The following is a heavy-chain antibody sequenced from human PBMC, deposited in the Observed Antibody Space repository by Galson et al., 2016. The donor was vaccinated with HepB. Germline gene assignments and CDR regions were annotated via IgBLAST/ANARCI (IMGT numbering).Heavy chain of an antibody. Sequence: PALVKPTQTLTLMCTFSGFSLSTTGVAVGWIRQPPGKALEWLALIYWDDDQRYSPSLKSRVTITKDTSKNQVVLTMTNMDPVDTGTYYCAFKTADCTTTTCLFNWFDPWGQGTLVTVSS. V-gene: IGHV2-5*02. CDR3: AFKTADCTTTTCLFNWFDP. CDR2: IYWDDDQ. D-gene: IGHD2-2*01. J-gene: IGHJ5*02. CDR1: GFSLSTTGVA.